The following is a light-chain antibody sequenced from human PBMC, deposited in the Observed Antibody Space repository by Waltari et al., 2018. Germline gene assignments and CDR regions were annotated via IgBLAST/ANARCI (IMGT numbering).Light chain of an antibody. CDR2: DVS. V-gene: IGLV2-14*01. CDR3: SSYTSSSTYV. J-gene: IGLJ1*01. CDR1: SSDVGGYNY. Sequence: QSALTQPASVSGSPGQSLIISCPGTSSDVGGYNYVSWYQQHPGKAPKLMIYDVSKRPSGVSNRFSGSKSGNTASLTISGLQAEDEADYYCSSYTSSSTYVFGTGTKVTVL.